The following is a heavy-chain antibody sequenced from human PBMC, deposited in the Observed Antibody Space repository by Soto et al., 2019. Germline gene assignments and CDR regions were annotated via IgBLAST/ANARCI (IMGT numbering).Heavy chain of an antibody. V-gene: IGHV1-69*12. Sequence: QVQLVQSGAEVKKPGSSVKVSCKASGGTFSSYAISWVRQAPGQGLEWMGGIIPIFGTANYAQKFQGRVTITADESTRTAYMELSSLRSEDTAVYYCASRYCISTSCHGNYYYYGMDVWGQGTTVTVSS. J-gene: IGHJ6*02. D-gene: IGHD2-2*01. CDR3: ASRYCISTSCHGNYYYYGMDV. CDR1: GGTFSSYA. CDR2: IIPIFGTA.